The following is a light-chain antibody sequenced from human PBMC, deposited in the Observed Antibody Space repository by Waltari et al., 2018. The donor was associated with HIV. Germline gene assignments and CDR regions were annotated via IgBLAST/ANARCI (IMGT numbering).Light chain of an antibody. Sequence: DIQMTQTPSSLSASVGDTVTISCRASENIGDSLHWYQQVAGKAPELLIYSASSRQGGVPSSFSGRGSGTDFTLTIASLQSDDFATYYCQQTYTAPHTFGQGTQM. J-gene: IGKJ2*01. CDR1: ENIGDS. CDR3: QQTYTAPHT. V-gene: IGKV1-39*01. CDR2: SAS.